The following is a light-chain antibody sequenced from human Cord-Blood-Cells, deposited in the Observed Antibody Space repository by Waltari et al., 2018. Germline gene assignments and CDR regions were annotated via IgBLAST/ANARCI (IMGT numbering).Light chain of an antibody. CDR3: QQYYSYPLT. J-gene: IGKJ4*01. CDR2: AAS. V-gene: IGKV1-8*01. Sequence: AIRITQSPSSLSASTGDRVTITCRASRGISSYLAWYQQKPGEAPKLLIYAASTLPSGVPSRCSGSGSETDFTLTISCLQSEDFATYYCQQYYSYPLTFGGGTKVEIK. CDR1: RGISSY.